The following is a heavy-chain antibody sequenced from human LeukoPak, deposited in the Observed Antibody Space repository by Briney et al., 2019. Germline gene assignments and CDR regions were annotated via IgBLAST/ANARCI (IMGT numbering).Heavy chain of an antibody. CDR3: AKSPYDSSAYYMDY. Sequence: PGGSLRLSCAASGFTFSSYAMSWVRQAPGKGLEWVSGISGSGVSTYYADSVKGRFTISRDNSKSTLYLQMNSLRAEDTAVYYCAKSPYDSSAYYMDYWGQGTLVTVSS. V-gene: IGHV3-23*01. CDR1: GFTFSSYA. CDR2: ISGSGVST. J-gene: IGHJ4*02. D-gene: IGHD3-22*01.